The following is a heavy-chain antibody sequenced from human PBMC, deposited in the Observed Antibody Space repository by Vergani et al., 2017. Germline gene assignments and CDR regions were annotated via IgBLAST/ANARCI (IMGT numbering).Heavy chain of an antibody. J-gene: IGHJ6*03. CDR3: ARVNTETNGHLYYYYYLDV. V-gene: IGHV4-34*01. Sequence: QVQLQQWGGGLLKPSETLSLTCVVNGGSFTSYHWTWIRPSPGAGLEGVGDIDHTGRADYTPSLKCRLTMSVDKSRNLFSLKLTSVTATDTAIYFCARVNTETNGHLYYYYYLDVWGQGTAVTVS. CDR2: IDHTGRA. D-gene: IGHD4-11*01. CDR1: GGSFTSYH.